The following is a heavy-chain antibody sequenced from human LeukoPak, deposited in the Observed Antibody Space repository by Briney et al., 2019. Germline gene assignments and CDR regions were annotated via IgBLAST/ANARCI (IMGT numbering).Heavy chain of an antibody. Sequence: PGGSLRLSCAASGFTFSSYSMNWVRQAPGKGLEWIGSIYYSGSTYYNPSLKSRITISVDTSKNQFSLKLSSVTAADTAVYYCARVGRTFVSRWGQGTLVIVSS. CDR1: GFTFSSYS. J-gene: IGHJ4*02. D-gene: IGHD1-1*01. CDR2: IYYSGST. CDR3: ARVGRTFVSR. V-gene: IGHV4-39*07.